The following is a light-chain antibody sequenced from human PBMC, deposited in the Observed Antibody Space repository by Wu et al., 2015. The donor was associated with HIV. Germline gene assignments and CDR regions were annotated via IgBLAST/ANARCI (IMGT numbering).Light chain of an antibody. J-gene: IGKJ1*01. CDR2: LQS. Sequence: QKPRETYLRSXSMLQSTLQSGVPFSVYVAVDTGTDFTLTISSLQPEDVATYYCQKYNTAPWTFGQGTKVEMK. CDR3: QKYNTAPWT. V-gene: IGKV1-27*01.